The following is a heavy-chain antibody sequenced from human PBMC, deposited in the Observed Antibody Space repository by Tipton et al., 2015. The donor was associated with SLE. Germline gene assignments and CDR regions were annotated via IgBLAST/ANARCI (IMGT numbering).Heavy chain of an antibody. CDR3: VREDPVWDALDI. J-gene: IGHJ3*02. CDR1: GFTFSSDA. CDR2: ISYDGSNK. V-gene: IGHV3-30*04. Sequence: SLRLSCAASGFTFSSDAMHWVRQAAGKGLEWVAVISYDGSNKYYTDSVQGRFTISRDNSKNTLYLQMNSLRPEDTAVYYCVREDPVWDALDIWGQGTTVTVSS. D-gene: IGHD3-16*01.